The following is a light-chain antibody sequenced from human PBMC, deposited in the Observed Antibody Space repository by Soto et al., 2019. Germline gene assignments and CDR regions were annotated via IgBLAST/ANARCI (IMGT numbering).Light chain of an antibody. CDR1: SSDVGDYNY. CDR2: EVR. V-gene: IGLV2-14*01. J-gene: IGLJ1*01. Sequence: QSVVTQPASVSGSPGQLITISCTGTSSDVGDYNYVSWYQHHPGKAPKLIIYEVRNRPSGVPNRFSGAKSGNTASLTISGLQAEDEADYYCSSYRTGSAFYVFGSGTKLTVL. CDR3: SSYRTGSAFYV.